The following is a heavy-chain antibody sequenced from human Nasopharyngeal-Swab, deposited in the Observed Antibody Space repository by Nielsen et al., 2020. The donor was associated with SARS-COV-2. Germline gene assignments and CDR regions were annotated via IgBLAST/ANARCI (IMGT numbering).Heavy chain of an antibody. CDR3: ARGSSATLYYYYDGMDV. CDR2: IYYSGIT. J-gene: IGHJ6*02. D-gene: IGHD6-13*01. V-gene: IGHV4-39*01. Sequence: SETLSLTCTVSGGSISSSSYYWGWIRQPPGKGLEWIGSIYYSGITYYNPSLNSRVTISVDTSKNQFSLKLRYVTATDTAVYYCARGSSATLYYYYDGMDVWGQGTTVTVSS. CDR1: GGSISSSSYY.